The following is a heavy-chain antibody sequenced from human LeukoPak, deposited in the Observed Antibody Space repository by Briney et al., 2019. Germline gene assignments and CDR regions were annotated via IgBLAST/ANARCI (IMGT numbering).Heavy chain of an antibody. V-gene: IGHV3-21*01. Sequence: GGSLRLSCAASGFTFSSYSMNWVRQAPGKGLEWVSSISSSSSYIYYADSVKGRFTISRDNAKNSLYPQMNSLRAEDTAVYYCARDAEAVAGIYYYYYGMDVWGQGTTVTVSS. CDR3: ARDAEAVAGIYYYYYGMDV. CDR2: ISSSSSYI. D-gene: IGHD6-19*01. CDR1: GFTFSSYS. J-gene: IGHJ6*02.